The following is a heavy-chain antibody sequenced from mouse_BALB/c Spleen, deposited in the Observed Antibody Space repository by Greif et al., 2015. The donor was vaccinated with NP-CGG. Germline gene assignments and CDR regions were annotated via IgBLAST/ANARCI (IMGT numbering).Heavy chain of an antibody. Sequence: EVQLVESGGGLVQPKGSLKLSCAASGFTFNTYAMNWVRQAPGKGLEWVARIRSKSNNYATYYADSVKDRFTISRDDSQSMLYLQMNNLKTEDTAMYYCVRHENYRYDEAWFAYWGQGTLVTVSA. CDR1: GFTFNTYA. CDR2: IRSKSNNYAT. D-gene: IGHD2-14*01. V-gene: IGHV10-1*02. CDR3: VRHENYRYDEAWFAY. J-gene: IGHJ3*01.